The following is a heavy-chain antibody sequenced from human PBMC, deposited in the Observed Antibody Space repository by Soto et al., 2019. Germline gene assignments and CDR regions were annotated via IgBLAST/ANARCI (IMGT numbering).Heavy chain of an antibody. Sequence: QVQLVQSGAEVKKPGSSVKVSCKASGGTFSSYAISWVRQAPGQGLEWMGGIIPIFGTANYAQKFQGRVTITADESTSTAYMELSSLRSEDTAVYYCAKDNASTYYDFWSGYYGSGSLYYWGQGTLVTVSS. CDR2: IIPIFGTA. CDR3: AKDNASTYYDFWSGYYGSGSLYY. V-gene: IGHV1-69*01. J-gene: IGHJ4*02. CDR1: GGTFSSYA. D-gene: IGHD3-3*01.